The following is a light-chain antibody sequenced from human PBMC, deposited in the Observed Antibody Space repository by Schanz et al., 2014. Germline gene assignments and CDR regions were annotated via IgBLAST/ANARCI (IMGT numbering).Light chain of an antibody. CDR2: LEGSGSY. J-gene: IGLJ2*01. CDR1: SGHRSYI. V-gene: IGLV4-60*03. CDR3: ETWDSNIVV. Sequence: QAVVTQSSSASASLGSSVKLTCTLSSGHRSYIIAWHQQQPGKAPRYLMKLEGSGSYNKGSGVPDPFSGSSSGADRYLTISNLHSEDEADYYCETWDSNIVVFGGGTKLTVL.